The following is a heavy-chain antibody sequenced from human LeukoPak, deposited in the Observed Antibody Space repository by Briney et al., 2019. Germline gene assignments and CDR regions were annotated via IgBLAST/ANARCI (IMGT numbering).Heavy chain of an antibody. D-gene: IGHD5-12*01. CDR3: AKDWHREMATHEFDY. CDR1: GFTFSSYG. CDR2: ISYDGSNK. V-gene: IGHV3-30*18. Sequence: PGGSLRLSCAASGFTFSSYGMHWVRQAPGKGLEWVAVISYDGSNKYYADSVKGRFTISRDNSKNTLYLQMNSLRAEDTAVYYCAKDWHREMATHEFDYWGQGTLVTVSS. J-gene: IGHJ4*02.